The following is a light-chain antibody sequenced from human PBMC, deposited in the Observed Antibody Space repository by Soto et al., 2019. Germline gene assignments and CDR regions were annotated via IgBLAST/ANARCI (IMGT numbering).Light chain of an antibody. Sequence: DIRLTQSPASVSASVGDRVTITCQASQAGAYYLTWYQQKPGEAPKVLIYDASNLESVVTSRFSGSGSGTDFTFPVSGLQPEALDTYYCQQYHALPFTFGRGTR. J-gene: IGKJ5*01. CDR1: QAGAYY. CDR2: DAS. V-gene: IGKV1-33*01. CDR3: QQYHALPFT.